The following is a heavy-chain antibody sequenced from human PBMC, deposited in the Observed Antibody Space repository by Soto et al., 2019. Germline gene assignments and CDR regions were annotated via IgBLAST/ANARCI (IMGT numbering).Heavy chain of an antibody. Sequence: EVRLVESGGVVVQPGGSLRLSCAASGFMFDDFSMHWVRQAPGKGLEWVALIGRDGINTYYADSVRGRFIVSRDNSKNSLYLQMNSLRSEDSALYYCVKDRDDAIWTAFDHWGQGTLLTVSS. J-gene: IGHJ4*02. CDR3: VKDRDDAIWTAFDH. CDR2: IGRDGINT. D-gene: IGHD1-1*01. V-gene: IGHV3-43*01. CDR1: GFMFDDFS.